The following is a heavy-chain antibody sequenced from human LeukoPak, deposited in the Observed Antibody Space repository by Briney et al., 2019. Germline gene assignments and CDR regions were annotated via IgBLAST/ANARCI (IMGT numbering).Heavy chain of an antibody. J-gene: IGHJ3*02. V-gene: IGHV3-53*04. CDR1: GFTVSSNY. CDR2: IYSGGST. Sequence: GGSLRLSCAHSGFTVSSNYMRWVRQASGKGLEWVSVIYSGGSTYYADSVKGRFTISRHNSKNTLYLQMNSLRAEDTAVYDCARDRRIAAAGYDAFDIWGQGTMVTVSS. D-gene: IGHD6-13*01. CDR3: ARDRRIAAAGYDAFDI.